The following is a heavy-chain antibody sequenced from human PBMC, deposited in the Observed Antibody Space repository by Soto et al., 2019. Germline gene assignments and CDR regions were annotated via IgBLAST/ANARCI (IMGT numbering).Heavy chain of an antibody. D-gene: IGHD2-21*02. CDR1: GFTFSSYG. Sequence: PGGSLRLSCAVSGFTFSSYGMHWVRQAPGKGLERVAVISYDGSNKYYADSVKGRFTISRDNSKNTLYLQMNSLRAEDTAVYYCAKGEQAPAIIRYYYYGMDVWGQVTTVAVSS. CDR3: AKGEQAPAIIRYYYYGMDV. V-gene: IGHV3-30*18. CDR2: ISYDGSNK. J-gene: IGHJ6*02.